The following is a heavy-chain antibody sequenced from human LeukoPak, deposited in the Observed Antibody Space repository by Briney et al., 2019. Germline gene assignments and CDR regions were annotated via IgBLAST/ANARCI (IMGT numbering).Heavy chain of an antibody. V-gene: IGHV4-59*01. D-gene: IGHD6-19*01. CDR1: GGSIDSYY. J-gene: IGHJ4*02. CDR2: IYSAST. CDR3: ARGRTSGGYPHFDS. Sequence: ASETLSLTCTASGGSIDSYYWTWIRQPPGKGLEWIAYIYSASTNYNPSLKSRATITVDTSRNQFSLKLRSVTAADRAVYYCARGRTSGGYPHFDSWGQGIQVTVSS.